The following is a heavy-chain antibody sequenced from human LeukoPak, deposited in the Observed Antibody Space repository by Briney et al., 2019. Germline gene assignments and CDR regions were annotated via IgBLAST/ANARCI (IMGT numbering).Heavy chain of an antibody. CDR2: INPNSGNT. CDR1: GYTFTSYD. V-gene: IGHV1-8*03. J-gene: IGHJ5*02. Sequence: ASVKVSCKASGYTFTSYDINWVRQATGQGLEWMGWINPNSGNTGYAQKFQGRVTITRNTSISTAYMELSSLRSEDTAVYYCARGRYYYDSSGGNWFDPWGQGTLVTVSS. D-gene: IGHD3-22*01. CDR3: ARGRYYYDSSGGNWFDP.